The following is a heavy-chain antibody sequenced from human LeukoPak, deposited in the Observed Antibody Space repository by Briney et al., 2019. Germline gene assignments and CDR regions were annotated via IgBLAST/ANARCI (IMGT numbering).Heavy chain of an antibody. CDR2: ISYDGSNK. Sequence: GGSLRLSCAASGFTFSSYGMHWVRQAPGKGLEWVAVISYDGSNKYYADSVKGRFTISRDNSKNTLYLQMNSLRAEDTAVYYCAKDYGDYSEGVDYWGQGTLVTDSS. CDR3: AKDYGDYSEGVDY. D-gene: IGHD4-17*01. V-gene: IGHV3-30*18. CDR1: GFTFSSYG. J-gene: IGHJ4*02.